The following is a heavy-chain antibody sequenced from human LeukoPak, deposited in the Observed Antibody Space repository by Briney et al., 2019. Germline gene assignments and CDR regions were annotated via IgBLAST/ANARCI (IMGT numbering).Heavy chain of an antibody. CDR1: GYSFTSYW. V-gene: IGHV5-51*01. CDR2: IYPGDSDT. D-gene: IGHD3-16*02. Sequence: GESLKISCKGSGYSFTSYWIGWVRQMPGKGLEWMGIIYPGDSDTRYSPSFQGQVTISADKSISTAYLQWSSLKALDTAMYYCARLLYDYVWGSYRPNWFDPWGQGTLVTVSS. CDR3: ARLLYDYVWGSYRPNWFDP. J-gene: IGHJ5*02.